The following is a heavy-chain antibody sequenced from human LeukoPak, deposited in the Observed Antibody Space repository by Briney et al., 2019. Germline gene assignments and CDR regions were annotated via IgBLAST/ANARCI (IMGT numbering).Heavy chain of an antibody. J-gene: IGHJ3*02. Sequence: GGSVKVSCTASGYTFSAYAFSWVRQAPGQGLEWMGWVRRKTGGRTTEYAASVKGRFTISRDDSKSIAYLQMNSLKTEDTAVYYCTRDDPYDYVWGSYRYVAFDIWGQGTMVTVSS. CDR2: VRRKTGGRTT. CDR1: GYTFSAYA. CDR3: TRDDPYDYVWGSYRYVAFDI. V-gene: IGHV3-49*04. D-gene: IGHD3-16*02.